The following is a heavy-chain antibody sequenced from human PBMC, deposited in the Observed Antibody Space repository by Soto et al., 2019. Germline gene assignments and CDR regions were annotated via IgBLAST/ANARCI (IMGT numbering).Heavy chain of an antibody. D-gene: IGHD1-26*01. CDR1: GYTVTGYH. CDR2: IDTNSGAT. CDR3: ARGVGASNWFDP. V-gene: IGHV1-2*04. Sequence: QVQLVQSGAEVKEPGASVKVSCKASGYTVTGYHIHWVRQAPGQGLEWMGWIDTNSGATNYAQNFQGWVTMTRDTSINTAYVQLSRLTSDDTAVYYCARGVGASNWFDPWGQGTLVTVSS. J-gene: IGHJ5*02.